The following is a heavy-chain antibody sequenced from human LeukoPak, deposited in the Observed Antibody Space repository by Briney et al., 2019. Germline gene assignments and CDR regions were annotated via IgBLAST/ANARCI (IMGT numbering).Heavy chain of an antibody. CDR2: IYHSGST. Sequence: SETLSLTCAVSGYSISSGYYWGWIRQPLGKGLEWIGSIYHSGSTYYNPSLKSRVTISVDTSKNQFSLKLSSVTAADTAVYYCARKYCSSTSCYDGEYYFDYWGQGTLVTVSS. CDR3: ARKYCSSTSCYDGEYYFDY. D-gene: IGHD2-2*01. CDR1: GYSISSGYY. J-gene: IGHJ4*02. V-gene: IGHV4-38-2*01.